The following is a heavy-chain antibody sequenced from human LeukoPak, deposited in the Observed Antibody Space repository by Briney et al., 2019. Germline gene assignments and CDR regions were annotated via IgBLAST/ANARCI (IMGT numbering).Heavy chain of an antibody. CDR3: AKATMATTYFDY. J-gene: IGHJ4*02. D-gene: IGHD5-24*01. V-gene: IGHV3-23*01. Sequence: GGSLRLSCAASGFTFSSYAMSWVRQAPGKGLEWVSAISGRGDTIFYADSLKGRLTVSRDNSKNTLYLQMNSLRAKDTAVYYCAKATMATTYFDYWGQGTLVTVSS. CDR2: ISGRGDTI. CDR1: GFTFSSYA.